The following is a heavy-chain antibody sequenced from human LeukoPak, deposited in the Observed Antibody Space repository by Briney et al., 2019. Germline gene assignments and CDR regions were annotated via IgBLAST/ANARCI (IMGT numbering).Heavy chain of an antibody. J-gene: IGHJ4*02. D-gene: IGHD5-18*01. V-gene: IGHV1-69*13. CDR3: AISGYSYGYSYFNY. CDR2: IIPIFGTA. CDR1: GYTFTSYY. Sequence: ASVKVSCKASGYTFTSYYMHWVRQAPGQGLEWMGGIIPIFGTANYAQKFQGRVTITADESTSTAYMELSSLRSEDTAVYYCAISGYSYGYSYFNYWGQGTLVTVSS.